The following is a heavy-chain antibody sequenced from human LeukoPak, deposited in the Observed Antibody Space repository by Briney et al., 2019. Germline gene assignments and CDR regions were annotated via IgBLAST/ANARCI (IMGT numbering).Heavy chain of an antibody. V-gene: IGHV4-61*02. Sequence: SETLSLTCNVSGDSLSSSRVSWSWIRQPAGKGLEWIGRIYGTGNTYYNPSLKSRVAMLVDAPRNQFSLTLTSVTAADTAIYYCARLKTGDVHKKTNKWFDPWGQGTLVTVSS. CDR2: IYGTGNT. CDR1: GDSLSSSRVS. D-gene: IGHD7-27*01. CDR3: ARLKTGDVHKKTNKWFDP. J-gene: IGHJ5*02.